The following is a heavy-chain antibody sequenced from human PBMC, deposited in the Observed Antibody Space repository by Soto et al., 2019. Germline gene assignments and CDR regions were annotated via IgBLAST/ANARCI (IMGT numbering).Heavy chain of an antibody. D-gene: IGHD2-2*01. Sequence: EVQLLESGGGLVQPGGSRRLSCAASGFTFSSYAMSWVRQAPGKGLEWVSAISGSGGSTYYADSVKGRFTISRDNSKNTLYLQMNSLRAEDTAVYYCAKAYTPYCSSTSCYVFDYWGQGTLVTVSS. J-gene: IGHJ4*02. CDR3: AKAYTPYCSSTSCYVFDY. V-gene: IGHV3-23*01. CDR2: ISGSGGST. CDR1: GFTFSSYA.